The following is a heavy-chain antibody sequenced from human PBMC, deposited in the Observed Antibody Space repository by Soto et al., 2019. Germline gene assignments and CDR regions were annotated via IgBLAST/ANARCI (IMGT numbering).Heavy chain of an antibody. CDR1: GGSFSGHF. Sequence: XETLSVTFAVYGGSFSGHFWSGIRQSPGKGLEWIGEINQGGRTNCNPSLKSRVTMSLDTSNNQFSLNLTSVTAADTAIYFSARYQRLFRWFGPWGPGTPVTVSS. V-gene: IGHV4-34*01. CDR3: ARYQRLFRWFGP. J-gene: IGHJ5*02. CDR2: INQGGRT.